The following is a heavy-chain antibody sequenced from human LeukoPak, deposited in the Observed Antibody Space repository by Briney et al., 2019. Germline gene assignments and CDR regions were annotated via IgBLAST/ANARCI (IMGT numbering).Heavy chain of an antibody. Sequence: SETLSLTCTVSGGSISSYYWSWVRQPPGKGLEWIGYIYYSGSTNYNPSLKSRVTMSVDTSKNQFSLKLSSVTAADTAVYYCARDGGSYSDIAEYFQHWGQGTLVTVSS. D-gene: IGHD4-17*01. CDR1: GGSISSYY. J-gene: IGHJ1*01. CDR2: IYYSGST. V-gene: IGHV4-59*01. CDR3: ARDGGSYSDIAEYFQH.